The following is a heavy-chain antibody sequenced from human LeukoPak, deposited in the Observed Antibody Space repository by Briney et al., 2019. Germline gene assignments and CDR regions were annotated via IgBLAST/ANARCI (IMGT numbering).Heavy chain of an antibody. CDR2: IYHSGST. CDR1: GGSFSGYY. V-gene: IGHV4-34*01. J-gene: IGHJ5*02. Sequence: PSETLSLTCAVYGGSFSGYYWSWIRQPPGKGLEWIGEIYHSGSTNYNPSLKSRVTISVDKSKNQFSLKLSSVTAADTAVYYCARDAVSSSSWNPLDRDNWFDPWGQGTLVTVSS. D-gene: IGHD6-13*01. CDR3: ARDAVSSSSWNPLDRDNWFDP.